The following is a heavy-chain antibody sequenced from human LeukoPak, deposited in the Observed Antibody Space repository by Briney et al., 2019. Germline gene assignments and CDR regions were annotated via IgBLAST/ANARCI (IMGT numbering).Heavy chain of an antibody. D-gene: IGHD3-9*01. CDR1: GFTVSSYA. Sequence: SGGSLRLSCAASGFTVSSYAMSWVRQAPGKGLEWVSAISGSGGSTYYADSVKGRFTISRDNSNNTLYLQMNSLTAEDTAVHYCPNLPSYHDISTRSFDYWGQGTLVTVSS. J-gene: IGHJ4*02. CDR3: PNLPSYHDISTRSFDY. V-gene: IGHV3-23*01. CDR2: ISGSGGST.